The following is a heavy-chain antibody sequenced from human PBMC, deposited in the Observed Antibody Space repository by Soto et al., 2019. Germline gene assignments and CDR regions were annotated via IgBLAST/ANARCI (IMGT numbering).Heavy chain of an antibody. CDR1: GGTFSSYG. CDR2: VIPLFGAA. D-gene: IGHD3-22*01. CDR3: AREQHDPYDSSGYYFNWFDT. Sequence: QVQLVQSGAEVKKPGSSVKVSCKASGGTFSSYGINWVRQAPGQGLEWMGGVIPLFGAANYAQKFQGRVTIPADASSSIVYMELSSLRSEDTAVYYCAREQHDPYDSSGYYFNWFDTWGQGTLVTVSS. J-gene: IGHJ5*02. V-gene: IGHV1-69*01.